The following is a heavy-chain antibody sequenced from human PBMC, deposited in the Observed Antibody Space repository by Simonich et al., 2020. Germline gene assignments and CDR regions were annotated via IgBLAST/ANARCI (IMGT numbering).Heavy chain of an antibody. CDR2: IYYSGRT. J-gene: IGHJ4*02. CDR1: GGSISSYY. V-gene: IGHV4-59*01. D-gene: IGHD2-15*01. Sequence: QVQLQESGPGLVKPSETLSLTCTVSGGSISSYYWSWIRQPPGKGLEWIGYIYYSGRTNYNPSLKSRVTISVDTSKNQFSLKLSSMTAADTAVYYCARGGLYFDYWGQGTLVTVSS. CDR3: ARGGLYFDY.